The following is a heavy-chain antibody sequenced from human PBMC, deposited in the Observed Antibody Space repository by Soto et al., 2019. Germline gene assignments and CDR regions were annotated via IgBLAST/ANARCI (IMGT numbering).Heavy chain of an antibody. D-gene: IGHD1-1*01. CDR2: INQDGSEK. CDR3: AVFKGTAATEIDS. Sequence: PGGSLRLSWAASEFTFSSDWMNWVRQAPGKGLEWVANINQDGSEKYYLDSVKGRVTISSDNTKNSLYLQMNSLTAEDAAVYYCAVFKGTAATEIDSRAQRAPLTVS. J-gene: IGHJ5*01. CDR1: EFTFSSDW. V-gene: IGHV3-7*05.